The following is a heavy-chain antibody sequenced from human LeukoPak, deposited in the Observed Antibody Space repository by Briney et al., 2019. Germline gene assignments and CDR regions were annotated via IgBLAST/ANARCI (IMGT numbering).Heavy chain of an antibody. CDR3: ATEMGDNSNWQGRSENWFDP. V-gene: IGHV4-39*07. J-gene: IGHJ5*02. Sequence: SETLSLTCTVSGGSISSSTYYWGWIRQPPGKGLEWIGSIYYSGSTYYNSSLKSRVTISVDTSKNQFSLNLTSVTAADTAVYYCATEMGDNSNWQGRSENWFDPWGQGTLVTVSS. D-gene: IGHD1-7*01. CDR1: GGSISSSTYY. CDR2: IYYSGST.